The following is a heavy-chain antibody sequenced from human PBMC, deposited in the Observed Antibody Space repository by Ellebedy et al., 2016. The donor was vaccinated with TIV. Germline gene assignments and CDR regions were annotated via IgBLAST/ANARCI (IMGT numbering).Heavy chain of an antibody. CDR3: ARAVQAARNTRFDP. CDR2: INHSGST. CDR1: GGSFSGYY. D-gene: IGHD6-6*01. V-gene: IGHV4-34*01. Sequence: SQTLSLTCAVYGGSFSGYYWSWIRQPPGKGLEWIGEINHSGSTNYNPSLKSRVTISVDTAKNQFSLKLSSVTAADTAVYYCARAVQAARNTRFDPWGQGTLVTVSS. J-gene: IGHJ5*02.